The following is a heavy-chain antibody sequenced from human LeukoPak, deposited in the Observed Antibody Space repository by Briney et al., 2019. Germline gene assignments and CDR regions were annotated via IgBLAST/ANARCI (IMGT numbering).Heavy chain of an antibody. CDR1: GGSISSYY. CDR3: ARMPKHITILGVVAITPV. CDR2: IYSSGST. V-gene: IGHV4-4*07. J-gene: IGHJ4*02. D-gene: IGHD3-3*01. Sequence: SETLSLTCTVSGGSISSYYWSWIRQPAGKGLEWIGRIYSSGSTNYNPSLKSRVAMSVETSKNQFSLKLSSVTAADTAVYYCARMPKHITILGVVAITPVWGQGTLVSVSS.